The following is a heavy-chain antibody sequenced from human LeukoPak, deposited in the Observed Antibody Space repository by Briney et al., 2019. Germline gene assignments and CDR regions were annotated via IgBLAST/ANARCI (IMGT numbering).Heavy chain of an antibody. CDR3: AREAPYGDYPYYYYYMDV. J-gene: IGHJ6*03. V-gene: IGHV3-48*03. Sequence: GGSLRLSCAASGFTFSSYEMNWVRQAPGKGLEWVSYISSSGSTIYYADSVKGRFTISRDNAKNSLYLQMNSLRAEDTAVYYCAREAPYGDYPYYYYYMDVWGKGTTVTISS. D-gene: IGHD4-17*01. CDR2: ISSSGSTI. CDR1: GFTFSSYE.